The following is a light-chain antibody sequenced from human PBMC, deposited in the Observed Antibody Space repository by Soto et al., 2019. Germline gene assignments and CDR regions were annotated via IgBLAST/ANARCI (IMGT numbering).Light chain of an antibody. V-gene: IGLV2-8*01. CDR3: LSYAGRTTLV. Sequence: QSALTQPPSASGSRGQSVTISCTGTSSDVGVYDFVSWYQQHPGKAPRLIISEVNKRPSGVPDRFSGSKSGNTASLTVSGLQAEDEAEYYCLSYAGRTTLVFGTGTKLTV. CDR1: SSDVGVYDF. J-gene: IGLJ1*01. CDR2: EVN.